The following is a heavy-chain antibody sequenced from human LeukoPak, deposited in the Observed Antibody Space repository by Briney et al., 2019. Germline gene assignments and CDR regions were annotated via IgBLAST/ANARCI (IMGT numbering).Heavy chain of an antibody. J-gene: IGHJ4*02. Sequence: GASVKVSCKASGYTFTSYGISWVRQAPGQGLEWMGWINPNSGGTNYAQKFQGRVTMTRDTSISTAYMELSRLRSDDTAVYYCAREKFPGYSYGVDYWGQGTLVTVSS. CDR1: GYTFTSYG. CDR2: INPNSGGT. V-gene: IGHV1-2*02. CDR3: AREKFPGYSYGVDY. D-gene: IGHD5-18*01.